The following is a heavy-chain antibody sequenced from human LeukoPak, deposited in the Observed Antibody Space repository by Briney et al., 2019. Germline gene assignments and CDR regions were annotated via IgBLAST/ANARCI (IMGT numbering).Heavy chain of an antibody. D-gene: IGHD3-16*02. CDR3: VTSVTVTFTPPAY. CDR1: GYSISNGYY. CDR2: TYHSGTS. Sequence: SETLSLTCTVSGYSISNGYYWGWIRRPPGKGLEWIGTTYHSGTSYYNPSLKSRVTLSIDTSQTQFSLRLPSVTAADTAVYYCVTSVTVTFTPPAYWGRGALVTVSS. J-gene: IGHJ4*02. V-gene: IGHV4-38-2*02.